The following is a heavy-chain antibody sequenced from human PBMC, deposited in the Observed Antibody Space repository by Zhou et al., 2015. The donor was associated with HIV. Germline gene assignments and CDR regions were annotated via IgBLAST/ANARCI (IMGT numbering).Heavy chain of an antibody. V-gene: IGHV1-69*01. CDR3: ARDRRVVPAATHYYYYGMDV. CDR1: GGTFSSYG. D-gene: IGHD2-2*01. CDR2: IIPVFGTA. J-gene: IGHJ6*02. Sequence: QVQLVQSGAEVKKPGSSVKVSCKASGGTFSSYGISWVRQAPGQGLEWMGWIIPVFGTAKFAQKFQGRVTITADESTSTAYMELSSLRSEDTAVYYCARDRRVVPAATHYYYYGMDVWGQGTTVTVSS.